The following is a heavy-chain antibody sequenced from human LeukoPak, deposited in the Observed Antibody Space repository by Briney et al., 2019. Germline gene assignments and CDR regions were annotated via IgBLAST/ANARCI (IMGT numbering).Heavy chain of an antibody. Sequence: GASVKVSCKASGYTFTSYGISWVRQAPGQGLEWMGGIIPIFGTANYAQKFQGRVTITADESTSTAYMELSSLRSEDTAVYYCARAVVVVPGNYYYYGMDVWGQGTTVTVSS. CDR3: ARAVVVVPGNYYYYGMDV. CDR2: IIPIFGTA. J-gene: IGHJ6*02. D-gene: IGHD2-2*01. V-gene: IGHV1-69*13. CDR1: GYTFTSYG.